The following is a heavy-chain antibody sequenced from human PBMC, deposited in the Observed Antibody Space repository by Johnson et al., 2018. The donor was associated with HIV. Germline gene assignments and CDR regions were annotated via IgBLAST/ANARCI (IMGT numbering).Heavy chain of an antibody. CDR2: ISYDGSNK. D-gene: IGHD3-22*01. CDR3: ARDDHMERYYDSSGYPTPHAVDI. CDR1: GFTFSSYA. V-gene: IGHV3-30-3*01. Sequence: QVQLVESGGGVVQPGRSLRLSCAASGFTFSSYAMHWVRQAPGKGLEWVAVISYDGSNKYYADSVKGRFTISRDHYKNTLYLQMNSLRAEDTAVYYCARDDHMERYYDSSGYPTPHAVDIWGQGTMVTVSS. J-gene: IGHJ3*02.